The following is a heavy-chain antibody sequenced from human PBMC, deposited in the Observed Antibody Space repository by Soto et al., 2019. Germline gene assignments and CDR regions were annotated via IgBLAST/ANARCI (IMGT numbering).Heavy chain of an antibody. J-gene: IGHJ6*02. CDR2: IIPIFGTA. CDR1: GGTFSSYA. V-gene: IGHV1-69*12. Sequence: QVQLVQSGAEVKKPGSSVKVSCKASGGTFSSYAISWVRQAPGQGLEWMGGIIPIFGTANYAQKFQGRVTITADESTSTAYMELSSLRSEDTAVNYCARGSQYSPRRPYYYGMDVWGQGTTVTVSS. D-gene: IGHD6-6*01. CDR3: ARGSQYSPRRPYYYGMDV.